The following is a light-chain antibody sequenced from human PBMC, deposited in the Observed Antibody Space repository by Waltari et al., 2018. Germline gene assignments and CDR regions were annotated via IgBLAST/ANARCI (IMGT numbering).Light chain of an antibody. CDR3: QQYGSSPET. CDR2: GAS. J-gene: IGKJ2*01. CDR1: QIVSSRY. V-gene: IGKV3-20*01. Sequence: EIVLTQSPGTLSLSPGERATLSCRASQIVSSRYLAWYLQKPGQAPRLLIYGASSRATGIPDRFSGSGSGTDFTLTISRLEPEDFAVYYCQQYGSSPETFGQGTKLEIK.